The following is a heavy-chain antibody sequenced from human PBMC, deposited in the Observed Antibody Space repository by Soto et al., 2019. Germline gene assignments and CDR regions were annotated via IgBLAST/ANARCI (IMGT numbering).Heavy chain of an antibody. CDR3: ARSSGAAGKVYYGMDV. CDR2: INPNSGGT. J-gene: IGHJ6*02. CDR1: GYTFTGYY. Sequence: QVQLVQSGAEVKKPGASVKVSCKASGYTFTGYYMHWVRQAPGQGLEWMGWINPNSGGTNYAQKFQGWVTMTRDTSISTDYLELSRLRSDDTAVYYCARSSGAAGKVYYGMDVWGQGTTVTVSS. D-gene: IGHD6-13*01. V-gene: IGHV1-2*04.